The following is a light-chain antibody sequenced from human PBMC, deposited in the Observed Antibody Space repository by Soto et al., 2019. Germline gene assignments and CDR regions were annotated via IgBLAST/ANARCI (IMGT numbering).Light chain of an antibody. CDR2: QAS. CDR3: QQYFTYSRT. CDR1: QSISTW. Sequence: DIQMTQSPSTLSASVGDRVTITCRASQSISTWLAWYQHKPGQAPKLLIYQASSLEGGVPSRFSGSGSGTEFTLTISSLQPDDFATYYCQQYFTYSRTFGQGTKVE. V-gene: IGKV1-5*03. J-gene: IGKJ2*02.